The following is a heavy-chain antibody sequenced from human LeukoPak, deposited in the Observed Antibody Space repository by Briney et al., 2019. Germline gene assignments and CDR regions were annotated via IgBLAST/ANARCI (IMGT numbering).Heavy chain of an antibody. Sequence: GALRLSCAASGFTFDDYGMSWVRQAPGKGLEWVSGINWNGGSTGYADSVKGRFTISRDNAKNSLYLQMNSLRAEDTALYHCARYSSSWRFDYLGQGTLVTVSS. CDR1: GFTFDDYG. V-gene: IGHV3-20*01. CDR3: ARYSSSWRFDY. D-gene: IGHD6-13*01. CDR2: INWNGGST. J-gene: IGHJ4*02.